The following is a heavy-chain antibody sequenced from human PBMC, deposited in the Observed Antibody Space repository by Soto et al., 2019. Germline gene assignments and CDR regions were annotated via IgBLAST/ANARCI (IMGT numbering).Heavy chain of an antibody. CDR2: INPSGGST. Sequence: GASVKVSCTASGYTFTSYYMHWVRQAPGQGLEWMGIINPSGGSTSYAQKFQGRVTMTRDTSTSTVYMELNSLRSEDTAVYYCASIDPYYYGSGSRGYFDLWGRGTLVTVSS. D-gene: IGHD3-10*01. V-gene: IGHV1-46*03. J-gene: IGHJ2*01. CDR1: GYTFTSYY. CDR3: ASIDPYYYGSGSRGYFDL.